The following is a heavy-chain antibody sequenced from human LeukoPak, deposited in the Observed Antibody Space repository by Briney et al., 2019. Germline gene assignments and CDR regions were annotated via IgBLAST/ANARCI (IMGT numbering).Heavy chain of an antibody. CDR2: ISYDGSNK. J-gene: IGHJ4*02. CDR3: ARDGVYSGYDFDY. Sequence: PGGSLRLSCAASGFTFSSYAMHWVRQAPGKGLEWVAVISYDGSNKYYADSVKGRFTISRDNAKNSLYLQMNSLRAEDTAVYYCARDGVYSGYDFDYWGQGTLVTVSS. D-gene: IGHD5-12*01. V-gene: IGHV3-30*04. CDR1: GFTFSSYA.